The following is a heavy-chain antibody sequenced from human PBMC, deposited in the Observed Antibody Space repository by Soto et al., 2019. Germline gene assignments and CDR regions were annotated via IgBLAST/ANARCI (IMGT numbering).Heavy chain of an antibody. V-gene: IGHV1-3*01. Sequence: ASVKVCCKTSGYTFTNYVVDWVRQAPGQGLEWMGWINSGNGNTKYSEKFQGRVTITRVTSASTAYMELNSLTSEDTAVYYCARGLTIFGVVIGYWGQGTLVTAPQ. CDR1: GYTFTNYV. J-gene: IGHJ4*02. CDR2: INSGNGNT. CDR3: ARGLTIFGVVIGY. D-gene: IGHD3-3*01.